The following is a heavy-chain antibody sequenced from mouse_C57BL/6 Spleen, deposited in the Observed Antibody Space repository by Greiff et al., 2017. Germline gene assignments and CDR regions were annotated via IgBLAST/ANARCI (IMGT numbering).Heavy chain of an antibody. CDR3: TSTMIHYYSMDY. CDR2: IYPGGGDT. D-gene: IGHD2-4*01. J-gene: IGHJ4*01. V-gene: IGHV1-80*01. CDR1: GYAFSSYW. Sequence: VQLQQSGAELVKPGASVKISCKASGYAFSSYWMNWVKQRPGKGLEWIGQIYPGGGDTNYNGKFKGKATLTADKYSSTAYRQISSLTSEDSAVYFCTSTMIHYYSMDYWGQGTAVTFSS.